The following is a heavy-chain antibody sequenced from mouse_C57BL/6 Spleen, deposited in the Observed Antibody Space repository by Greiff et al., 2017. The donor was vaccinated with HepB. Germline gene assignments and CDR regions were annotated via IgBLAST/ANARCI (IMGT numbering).Heavy chain of an antibody. D-gene: IGHD1-1*01. CDR2: IHPNSGST. CDR3: ARRVPALVATYFGY. V-gene: IGHV1-64*01. CDR1: GYTFTSYW. J-gene: IGHJ2*01. Sequence: QVQLQQPGAELVKPGASVKLSCKASGYTFTSYWMHWVKQRPGQGLEWIGMIHPNSGSTNYNEKFKSKATLTVDKSSSTAYMQLSSLTSEDSAVYYCARRVPALVATYFGYWGQGTPLTVSS.